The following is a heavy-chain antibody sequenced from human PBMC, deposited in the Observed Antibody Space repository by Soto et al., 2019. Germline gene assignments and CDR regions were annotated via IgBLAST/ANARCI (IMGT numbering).Heavy chain of an antibody. CDR1: GGSFSCYY. CDR2: INHSGST. CDR3: ASLRRYYDFWSGYSPYFDY. J-gene: IGHJ4*02. D-gene: IGHD3-3*01. Sequence: SDTLSLACAVCGGSFSCYYWSWSRQPPGKGLEWIGEINHSGSTNYNPSLKSRVTISVDTSKNQFSLKLSSVTAADTAVYYCASLRRYYDFWSGYSPYFDYWGQGTLVTVSS. V-gene: IGHV4-34*01.